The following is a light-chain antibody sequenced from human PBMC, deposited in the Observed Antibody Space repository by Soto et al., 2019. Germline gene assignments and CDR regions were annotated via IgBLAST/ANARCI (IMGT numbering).Light chain of an antibody. CDR1: QGISSY. Sequence: DIQLTQSPSFLSASVGDRVTITCRASQGISSYLAWYQQKPGKAPKLLIYAASTLQSGVPSRFSGSGSGTEFTLTISSLQPEDFATYYCQQLNSFPITLGQGKRLEIK. CDR3: QQLNSFPIT. CDR2: AAS. V-gene: IGKV1-9*01. J-gene: IGKJ5*01.